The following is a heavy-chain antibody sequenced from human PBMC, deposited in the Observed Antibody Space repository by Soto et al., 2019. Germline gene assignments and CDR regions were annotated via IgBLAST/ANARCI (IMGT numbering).Heavy chain of an antibody. J-gene: IGHJ4*02. CDR3: AASITIFGVARY. Sequence: SVKVSCKASGFTFTSSAVQWVRQARGQRLEWIGWIVVGSGNTNYAQKFQERVTITRDMSTSTAYMELSSLRSEDTAVYYCAASITIFGVARYWGQGTLVTVSS. V-gene: IGHV1-58*01. D-gene: IGHD3-3*01. CDR2: IVVGSGNT. CDR1: GFTFTSSA.